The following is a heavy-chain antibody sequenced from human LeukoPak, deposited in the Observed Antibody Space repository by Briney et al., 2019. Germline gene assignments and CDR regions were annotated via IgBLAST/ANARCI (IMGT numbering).Heavy chain of an antibody. V-gene: IGHV4-59*01. J-gene: IGHJ2*01. CDR2: ISYSGST. Sequence: SETLSLTCTVSGGSISSYCWSWIRQPPGKGLEWIAYISYSGSTNFNPSLKSRVTMSLDTSKNQFSLTLSSVTAADTAVYYCARAPNWYFDLWGRGTLVTVSS. CDR3: ARAPNWYFDL. CDR1: GGSISSYC.